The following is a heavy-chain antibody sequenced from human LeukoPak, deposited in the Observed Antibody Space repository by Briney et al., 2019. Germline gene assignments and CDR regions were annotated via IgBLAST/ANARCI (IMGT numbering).Heavy chain of an antibody. CDR2: ISGSGGST. CDR3: AKDGGVWFGESNDY. CDR1: GFTFSDYW. D-gene: IGHD3-10*01. Sequence: GGSLRLSCAASGFTFSDYWMSWVRQAPGKGLEWVSAISGSGGSTYYADSVKGRFTISRDNFKNTLYLQMNSLRADDTAVYYCAKDGGVWFGESNDYWGQGTLVTVSS. J-gene: IGHJ4*02. V-gene: IGHV3-23*01.